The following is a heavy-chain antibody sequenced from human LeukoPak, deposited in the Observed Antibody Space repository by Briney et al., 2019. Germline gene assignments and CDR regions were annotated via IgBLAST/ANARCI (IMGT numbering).Heavy chain of an antibody. D-gene: IGHD1-26*01. Sequence: QPGGSLRLSCAASGFTFSNYGMNWVRQAPGKGLECVSDISTSGGSTYYADSVKGRFTISRDNSKNTLYLQMNSLRAEDTAVYYCAKVVGPTPYFFDYWGQGTLVTVSS. CDR2: ISTSGGST. CDR1: GFTFSNYG. CDR3: AKVVGPTPYFFDY. J-gene: IGHJ4*02. V-gene: IGHV3-23*01.